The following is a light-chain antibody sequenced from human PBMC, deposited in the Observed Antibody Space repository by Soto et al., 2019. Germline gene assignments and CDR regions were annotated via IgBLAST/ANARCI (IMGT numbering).Light chain of an antibody. CDR3: QQASTFPPT. CDR2: TAS. J-gene: IGKJ1*01. V-gene: IGKV1-12*01. CDR1: QDISSW. Sequence: DIQMTQSPSSVSASVGDRVTITCRASQDISSWLAWYQQKPGKAPELLIYTASSLQSGVPSRFSGSGSGTDFTLTIGSLQPEDFATYYCQQASTFPPTFGQGTKVELK.